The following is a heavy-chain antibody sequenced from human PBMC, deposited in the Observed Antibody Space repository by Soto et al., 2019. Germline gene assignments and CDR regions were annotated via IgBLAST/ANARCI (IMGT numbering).Heavy chain of an antibody. Sequence: GASVKVSCKASGYTFTSNAMHWVRQAPGQRLEWMGWINAGNGNTKYSQKFQGRVTITRDTSASTAYMELSSLRSEDTAVYYCASQMEDYDILTGPNLFDIWGQGTMVTVSS. J-gene: IGHJ3*02. CDR1: GYTFTSNA. D-gene: IGHD3-9*01. CDR2: INAGNGNT. V-gene: IGHV1-3*01. CDR3: ASQMEDYDILTGPNLFDI.